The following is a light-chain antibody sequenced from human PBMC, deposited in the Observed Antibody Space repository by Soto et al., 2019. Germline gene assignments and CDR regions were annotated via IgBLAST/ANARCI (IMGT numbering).Light chain of an antibody. CDR3: SSYTSSSYVV. Sequence: QSVLTQPASVFGSPGQSVTISCTGTRSGVGGYNYVSWYQQHPGKAPKLMIYDVSNRPSGVSNRFSGSKSGNTASLTISGLQAEDEADYYCSSYTSSSYVVFGGGTKLTVL. CDR1: RSGVGGYNY. V-gene: IGLV2-14*01. CDR2: DVS. J-gene: IGLJ2*01.